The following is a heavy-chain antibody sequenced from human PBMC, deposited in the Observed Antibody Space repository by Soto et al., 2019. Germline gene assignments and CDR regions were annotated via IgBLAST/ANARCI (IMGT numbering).Heavy chain of an antibody. J-gene: IGHJ4*02. D-gene: IGHD3-22*01. Sequence: GGSLRLSCAASGITFRNAWMNWVRQAPGKGLEWVGRIKSKTDGGRIDYAAPVKGRFTISRDDSNDTLDLQMNSLKTEDTAVYYCTTDDYYDSSVYYSFFDYWGQGNLVTVSS. CDR1: GITFRNAW. CDR3: TTDDYYDSSVYYSFFDY. V-gene: IGHV3-15*07. CDR2: IKSKTDGGRI.